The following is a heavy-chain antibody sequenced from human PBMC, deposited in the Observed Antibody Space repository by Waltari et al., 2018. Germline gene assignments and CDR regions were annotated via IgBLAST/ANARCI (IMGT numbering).Heavy chain of an antibody. CDR3: AREIYGVLNYYYGMDV. CDR1: GGTFSSYA. Sequence: QVQLVQSGAEVNKPGSSVKVSCKASGGTFSSYAISWLRQAPGQGLEWMGGIIPIFGTANYAQKFQGRVTITADESTSTAYMELSSLRSEDTAVYYCAREIYGVLNYYYGMDVWGQGTTVTVSS. CDR2: IIPIFGTA. J-gene: IGHJ6*02. D-gene: IGHD4-17*01. V-gene: IGHV1-69*01.